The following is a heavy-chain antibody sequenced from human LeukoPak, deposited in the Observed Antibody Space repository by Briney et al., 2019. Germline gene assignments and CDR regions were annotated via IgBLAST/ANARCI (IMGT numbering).Heavy chain of an antibody. CDR1: GFTVSSNY. CDR3: AKHYYDSSGYYGDSYFDY. J-gene: IGHJ4*02. Sequence: GGSLRLSCAASGFTVSSNYMSWVRQAPGKGLEWVSAISGSGGSTYYADSVKGRFTISRDNSKNTLYLQMNSLRAEDTAVYYCAKHYYDSSGYYGDSYFDYWGQGTLVTVSS. V-gene: IGHV3-23*01. D-gene: IGHD3-22*01. CDR2: ISGSGGST.